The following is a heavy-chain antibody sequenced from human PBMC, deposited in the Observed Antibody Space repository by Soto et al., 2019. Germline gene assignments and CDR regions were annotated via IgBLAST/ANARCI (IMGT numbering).Heavy chain of an antibody. CDR3: ARWNSWFGGSYVDY. J-gene: IGHJ4*02. V-gene: IGHV4-39*02. CDR2: IYYSGNT. D-gene: IGHD1-26*01. Sequence: SETLSLTCTVSGGSISSSFYYWGWIRQPPGKGLEWIGTIYYSGNTYYNPALKSRVTVSIDTSKNHFSLSLYSVTVADTALYFCARWNSWFGGSYVDYWGQGALVTVSS. CDR1: GGSISSSFYY.